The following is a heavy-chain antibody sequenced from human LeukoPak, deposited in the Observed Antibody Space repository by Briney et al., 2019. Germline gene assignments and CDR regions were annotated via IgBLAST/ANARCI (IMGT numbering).Heavy chain of an antibody. CDR1: GGSISSYY. Sequence: SETLSLTCTVSGGSISSYYWSWIRQPPGKGLEWIGYIYYSGSTNYNPSLKSRVTISVDTSKNQFSLKLSSVTAADTAVYYCARDYGAVTTWSYYYYYMDVWGKGTTVTVSS. J-gene: IGHJ6*03. CDR2: IYYSGST. V-gene: IGHV4-59*01. CDR3: ARDYGAVTTWSYYYYYMDV. D-gene: IGHD4-11*01.